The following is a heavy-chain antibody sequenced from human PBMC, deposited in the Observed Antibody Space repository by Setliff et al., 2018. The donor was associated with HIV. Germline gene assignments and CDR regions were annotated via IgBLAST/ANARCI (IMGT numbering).Heavy chain of an antibody. V-gene: IGHV3-21*04. Sequence: GGSLRLSCAASGFTFSSYSMNWVRQAPGKGLEWVAYISSSSSYTHYADSGKGRFTISRDNVKNSLYLQMNSLRAEDTAVYYCAKDLVYYDSSGDLDYWGQGTLVTVSS. CDR2: ISSSSSYT. J-gene: IGHJ4*02. CDR1: GFTFSSYS. D-gene: IGHD3-22*01. CDR3: AKDLVYYDSSGDLDY.